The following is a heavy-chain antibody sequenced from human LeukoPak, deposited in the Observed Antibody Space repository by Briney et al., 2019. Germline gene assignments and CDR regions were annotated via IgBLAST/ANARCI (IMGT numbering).Heavy chain of an antibody. D-gene: IGHD3-22*01. Sequence: GGSLRLSCAASGFTFSGSAMHWVRQASGKGLEWVGRIRSKANSYATAYAASVKGRFTIPRDESKNTAYLQMNSLKTEDTAVYYCTRRAKDDSSGYYSTWGQGTLVTVSS. J-gene: IGHJ5*02. CDR1: GFTFSGSA. CDR3: TRRAKDDSSGYYST. V-gene: IGHV3-73*01. CDR2: IRSKANSYAT.